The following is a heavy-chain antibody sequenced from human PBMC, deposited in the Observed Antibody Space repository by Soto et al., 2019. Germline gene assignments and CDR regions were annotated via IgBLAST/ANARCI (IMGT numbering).Heavy chain of an antibody. J-gene: IGHJ4*02. CDR2: NYRDHSA. D-gene: IGHD6-19*01. Sequence: GGSLRLSCGASGFTVSNYYMTWVRQAPGKGLEWVAVNYRDHSAYYAGFVKDRFTISRDDSKSIAYLQMNGLKTEDTAVYYCTRGPWLAYFDYWGQGTLVTVSS. CDR3: TRGPWLAYFDY. V-gene: IGHV3-66*01. CDR1: GFTVSNYY.